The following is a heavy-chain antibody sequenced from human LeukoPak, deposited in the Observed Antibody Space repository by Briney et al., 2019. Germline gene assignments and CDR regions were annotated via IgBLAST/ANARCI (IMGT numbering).Heavy chain of an antibody. CDR3: AREVKYAFDI. CDR2: IIAGGRTT. CDR1: GFTFSSYA. Sequence: GGSLRLSCAASGFTFSSYAMHWVRQAPGKGLEWVSYIIAGGRTTFYADSVTGRFTIHRDNAKNSLYLQMNSLRAEDTAVYYCAREVKYAFDIWGQGTMVTVSS. J-gene: IGHJ3*02. D-gene: IGHD3-22*01. V-gene: IGHV3-48*04.